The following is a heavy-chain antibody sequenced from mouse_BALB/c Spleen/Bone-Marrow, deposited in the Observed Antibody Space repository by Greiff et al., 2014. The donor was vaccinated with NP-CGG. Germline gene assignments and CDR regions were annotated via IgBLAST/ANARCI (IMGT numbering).Heavy chain of an antibody. V-gene: IGHV1-15*01. CDR3: TRYYRYLYFDV. Sequence: QVQLKESGAELVRPGASVTLSCKASGYTFTDYEVHWVKQTPVHGLEWIGAIDPETGGTAYNQKFKGKATLTADKSSSTAYMELRSLTSEDSAVYYCTRYYRYLYFDVWGAGTTVTVSS. J-gene: IGHJ1*01. D-gene: IGHD2-14*01. CDR2: IDPETGGT. CDR1: GYTFTDYE.